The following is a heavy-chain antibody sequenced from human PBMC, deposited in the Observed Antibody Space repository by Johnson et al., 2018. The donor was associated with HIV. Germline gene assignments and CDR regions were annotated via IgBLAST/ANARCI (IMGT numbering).Heavy chain of an antibody. V-gene: IGHV3-11*04. J-gene: IGHJ3*02. CDR1: GFTFSEYY. D-gene: IGHD3-10*01. CDR2: ISSSGNTI. CDR3: VRDDGISGDAFDM. Sequence: QVQLVESGGGLVRPGGSLRLSCAASGFTFSEYYMSWVRQSPGKGLEWVSYISSSGNTIYYADSVKGRFTISRDNAKNSVDLQMNSLRVDYTAVYYCVRDDGISGDAFDMWGQGTMVPVSS.